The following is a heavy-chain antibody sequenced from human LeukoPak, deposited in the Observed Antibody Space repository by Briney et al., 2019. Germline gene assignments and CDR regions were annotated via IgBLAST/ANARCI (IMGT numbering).Heavy chain of an antibody. J-gene: IGHJ4*02. Sequence: PSETLSLTCTVSGGSISSYYWSWIRQPPGKGLESIGYIYYSGSTNYNPSLKSRVTISVDTSKNQFSLKLSSVTAADTAVYYCARSSPLGYLTFDYWGQGTLVTVSS. CDR3: ARSSPLGYLTFDY. CDR2: IYYSGST. V-gene: IGHV4-59*01. D-gene: IGHD5-18*01. CDR1: GGSISSYY.